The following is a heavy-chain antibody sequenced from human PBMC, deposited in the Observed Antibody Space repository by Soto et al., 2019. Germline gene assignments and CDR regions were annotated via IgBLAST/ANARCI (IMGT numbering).Heavy chain of an antibody. V-gene: IGHV3-21*06. CDR1: GFTFTRYS. Sequence: GGSLRLSCAASGFTFTRYSMHWVRQAPGKGLEWVSSISSATNYIYYGDSMKGRFTISRDNAKNSLYLEMNSLRAEDTAVYYFARGSEALPSIVDYWGQGTLVTVSS. D-gene: IGHD3-16*02. CDR3: ARGSEALPSIVDY. J-gene: IGHJ4*02. CDR2: ISSATNYI.